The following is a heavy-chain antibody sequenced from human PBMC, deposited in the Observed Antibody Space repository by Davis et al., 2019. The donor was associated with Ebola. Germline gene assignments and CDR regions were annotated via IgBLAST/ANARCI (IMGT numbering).Heavy chain of an antibody. J-gene: IGHJ6*03. V-gene: IGHV3-21*03. CDR3: AREFYGDYYYYMDV. CDR1: GFTFSDYN. D-gene: IGHD4-17*01. Sequence: PGGSLRLSCAASGFTFSDYNMNWVRQAPGKGLEWVSSISTISSYIYYADSVKGRFTISRDNAKNSLYLQMNSLRAEDTALYYCAREFYGDYYYYMDVWGKGTTVTVSS. CDR2: ISTISSYI.